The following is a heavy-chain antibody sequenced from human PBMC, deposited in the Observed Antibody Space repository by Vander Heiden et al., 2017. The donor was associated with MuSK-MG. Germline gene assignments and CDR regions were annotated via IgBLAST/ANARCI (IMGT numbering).Heavy chain of an antibody. J-gene: IGHJ6*02. CDR1: GFTFSSYA. CDR3: ARDPCLEWFHGMDV. V-gene: IGHV3-30*01. D-gene: IGHD3-3*01. CDR2: ISYDGSNK. Sequence: QVQLVESGGGVVQPGRSLRLSCAASGFTFSSYAMHWVRQAPGKGLEWVAVISYDGSNKYYADSVKGRFTISRDNSKNTLYLQMNSLRAEDTAVYYCARDPCLEWFHGMDVWGQGTTVTVSS.